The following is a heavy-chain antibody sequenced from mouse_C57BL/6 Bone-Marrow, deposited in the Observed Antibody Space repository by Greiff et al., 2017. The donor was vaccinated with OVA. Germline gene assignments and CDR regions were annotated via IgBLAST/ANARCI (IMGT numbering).Heavy chain of an antibody. CDR1: GFTFSSYA. CDR3: AREGLGNYFDY. Sequence: EVQVVESGGGLVKPGGSLKLSCAASGFTFSSYAMSWVRQTPGKRLEWVATISDGGSYTYYPDNVKGRFTISRDNAKNNLYLQMSHLKSEDTAMYYCAREGLGNYFDYWGQGTTLTVSS. CDR2: ISDGGSYT. D-gene: IGHD3-3*01. J-gene: IGHJ2*01. V-gene: IGHV5-4*01.